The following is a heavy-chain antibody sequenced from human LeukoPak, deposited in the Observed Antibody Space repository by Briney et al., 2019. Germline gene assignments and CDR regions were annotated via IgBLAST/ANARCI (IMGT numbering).Heavy chain of an antibody. CDR3: ARTIAAPGSDYYYSSMDV. Sequence: SETLSLTCAVSGGSISSSNWWRWVRQPPGKGLEWIGEIYHSGSTNYNPSLKSRVTMSVDTSKNQFSLKLSSVTAADTAVYYCARTIAAPGSDYYYSSMDVWGKGTTVTVSS. D-gene: IGHD6-25*01. CDR1: GGSISSSNW. J-gene: IGHJ6*03. V-gene: IGHV4-4*02. CDR2: IYHSGST.